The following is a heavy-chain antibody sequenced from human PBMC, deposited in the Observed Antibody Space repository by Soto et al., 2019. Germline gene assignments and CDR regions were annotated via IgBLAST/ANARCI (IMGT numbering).Heavy chain of an antibody. CDR2: ISAYNGNT. Sequence: ASVKVSCKASVYTFTSYGISWVRQAPGQGLEWMGWISAYNGNTNYAQKLQGRVTMTTDTSTSTAYMELRSLRSDDTAVYYCARVAGSGTQYYFDYWGQGTLVTVSS. J-gene: IGHJ4*02. V-gene: IGHV1-18*01. CDR1: VYTFTSYG. CDR3: ARVAGSGTQYYFDY. D-gene: IGHD1-1*01.